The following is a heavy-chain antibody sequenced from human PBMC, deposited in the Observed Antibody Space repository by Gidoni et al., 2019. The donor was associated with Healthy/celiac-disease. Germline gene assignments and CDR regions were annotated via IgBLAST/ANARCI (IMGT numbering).Heavy chain of an antibody. CDR2: IYYSGST. J-gene: IGHJ3*02. CDR1: GGSISSSRYY. D-gene: IGHD3-22*01. Sequence: QLQLQASGPGLVKPSETLSLTCTVSGGSISSSRYYWGWIRQPPGKGLEWIGSIYYSGSTYYNPTRKSRVTISVDTVKNQFSLKLSSVTAADTAVYYCARVGPMIVVVPARAFDIWGQGTMVTVSS. V-gene: IGHV4-39*01. CDR3: ARVGPMIVVVPARAFDI.